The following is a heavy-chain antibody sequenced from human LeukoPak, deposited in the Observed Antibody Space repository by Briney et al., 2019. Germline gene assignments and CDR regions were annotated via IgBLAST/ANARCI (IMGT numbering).Heavy chain of an antibody. D-gene: IGHD2-21*02. V-gene: IGHV1-69*04. J-gene: IGHJ4*02. Sequence: ASVKVSCKASGGTFSSYAISWVRLAPGQGLEWMGRIIPILGITNYAQKFQGRVTISAEKSTSTAYMELSSLRSEDTAVYYCAREGGAYCGGDCYSYDYWGQGTLVTVSS. CDR1: GGTFSSYA. CDR3: AREGGAYCGGDCYSYDY. CDR2: IIPILGIT.